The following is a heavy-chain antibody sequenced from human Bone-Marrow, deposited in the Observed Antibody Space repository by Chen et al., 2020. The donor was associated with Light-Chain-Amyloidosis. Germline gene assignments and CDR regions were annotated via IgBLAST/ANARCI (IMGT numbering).Heavy chain of an antibody. J-gene: IGHJ4*02. CDR1: GFPISSYW. V-gene: IGHV3-7*01. D-gene: IGHD3-16*01. CDR2: IKQDGSEK. Sequence: EVQLVESGGGLVQPGGSLRLYCAASGFPISSYWMSWVRQAPGKGLEWVANIKQDGSEKYYVDSVKGRFTISRDNAKNSLYLQMNSLRAEDTAVYYCARVERGYYFDYWGQGTLVTVSS. CDR3: ARVERGYYFDY.